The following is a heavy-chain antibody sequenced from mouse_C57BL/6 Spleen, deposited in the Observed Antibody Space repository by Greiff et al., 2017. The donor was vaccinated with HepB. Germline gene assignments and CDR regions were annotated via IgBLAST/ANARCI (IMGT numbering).Heavy chain of an antibody. J-gene: IGHJ4*01. CDR2: IRNKANGYTT. V-gene: IGHV7-3*01. CDR3: ARYSVYYAMDY. CDR1: GFTFTDYY. Sequence: DVKLVESGGGLVQPGGSLSLSCAASGFTFTDYYMSWVRQPPGKALEWLGFIRNKANGYTTEYSASVKGRFTISRDNSQSILYLQMNALRAEDSATYYCARYSVYYAMDYWGQGTSVTVSS.